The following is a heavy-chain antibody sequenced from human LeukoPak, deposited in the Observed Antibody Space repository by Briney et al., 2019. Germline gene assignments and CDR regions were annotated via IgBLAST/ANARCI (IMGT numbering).Heavy chain of an antibody. CDR2: ISYSWAT. CDR3: ARSSAGVPFDY. Sequence: KPSETLSLTCTVSGGSISTGSYYWGWVRQPPGKGLEYIGSISYSWATYYNPSLKSRVTISVDTSKNHFSLNLSSVSAADTAVYYCARSSAGVPFDYWGQGTLVTVSS. V-gene: IGHV4-39*02. D-gene: IGHD6-13*01. J-gene: IGHJ4*02. CDR1: GGSISTGSYY.